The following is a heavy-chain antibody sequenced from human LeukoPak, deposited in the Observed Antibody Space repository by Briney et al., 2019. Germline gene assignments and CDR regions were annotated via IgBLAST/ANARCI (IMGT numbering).Heavy chain of an antibody. CDR3: ARHGNENFYSSSWYRSYYYYYMDV. Sequence: PGGSLRLSCAASGFTFNSYSMNWVRQAPGKGLEWVSSISSSSSYIYYADSVKGRFTISRDNAKNSLYLQMNSLRAEDTAVYYCARHGNENFYSSSWYRSYYYYYMDVWGKGTTVTVSS. D-gene: IGHD6-13*01. CDR2: ISSSSSYI. V-gene: IGHV3-21*01. J-gene: IGHJ6*03. CDR1: GFTFNSYS.